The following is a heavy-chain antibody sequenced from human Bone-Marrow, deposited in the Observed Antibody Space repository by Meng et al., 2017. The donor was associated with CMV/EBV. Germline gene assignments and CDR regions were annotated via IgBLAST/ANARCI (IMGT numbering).Heavy chain of an antibody. D-gene: IGHD2-2*01. V-gene: IGHV3-23*01. Sequence: GESLKISCAASGFTFSSYAMSWVRQAPGKGLEWVSAISGSGGSTYYADSVKGRFTISRDNSKNTLYLQMNSLRAEDTAVYYCAKEHDIVVVPAAIPFAAFDIWGQGTTVTVSS. CDR3: AKEHDIVVVPAAIPFAAFDI. J-gene: IGHJ3*02. CDR1: GFTFSSYA. CDR2: ISGSGGST.